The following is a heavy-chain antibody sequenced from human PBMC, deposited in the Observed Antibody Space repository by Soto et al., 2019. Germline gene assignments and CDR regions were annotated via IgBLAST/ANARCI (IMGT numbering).Heavy chain of an antibody. Sequence: GGSLRLSCAASGFTLDDYAMHWVRQAPGKGLEWVSGISWNSGSIGYADSVKGRFTISRDNAKNSLYLQMNKLRAEDTALYYCAKALSSGSTDFDYWGQGTLVTVSS. CDR2: ISWNSGSI. CDR1: GFTLDDYA. D-gene: IGHD6-19*01. CDR3: AKALSSGSTDFDY. V-gene: IGHV3-9*01. J-gene: IGHJ4*02.